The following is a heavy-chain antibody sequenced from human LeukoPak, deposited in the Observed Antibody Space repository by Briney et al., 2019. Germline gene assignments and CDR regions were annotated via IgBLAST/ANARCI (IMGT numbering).Heavy chain of an antibody. D-gene: IGHD6-13*01. J-gene: IGHJ4*02. V-gene: IGHV3-30*04. CDR2: ISYDGSNK. Sequence: PGRSLRLSCAASGFTFSSYAMHWVRQAPGKGLEWVAVISYDGSNKYYADSVKGRFTISRDNSKNTLYLQMNSLRAEDTAVYYCARTLRRSSWYRGFDYWGQGTLVTVSS. CDR1: GFTFSSYA. CDR3: ARTLRRSSWYRGFDY.